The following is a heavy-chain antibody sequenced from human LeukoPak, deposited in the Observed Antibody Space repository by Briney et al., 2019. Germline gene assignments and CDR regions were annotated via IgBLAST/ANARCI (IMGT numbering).Heavy chain of an antibody. CDR3: ARGRSAFDSGGYDRNKRGRWTFDI. D-gene: IGHD5-12*01. J-gene: IGHJ3*02. Sequence: PSETLSLTCAVYGGSFSGYYWSWIRQPPGKGLEWIGEINHSGSTNYNPSLKSRVTISVDTSKNQFSLKLSSVTAADTAVYYCARGRSAFDSGGYDRNKRGRWTFDIWGQGTMVTVSS. CDR2: INHSGST. V-gene: IGHV4-34*01. CDR1: GGSFSGYY.